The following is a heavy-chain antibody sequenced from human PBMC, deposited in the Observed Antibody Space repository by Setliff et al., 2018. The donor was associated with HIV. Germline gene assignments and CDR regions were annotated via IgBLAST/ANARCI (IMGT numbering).Heavy chain of an antibody. J-gene: IGHJ5*02. CDR1: GGSFSDYH. Sequence: TSETLSLTCAVYGGSFSDYHWSWIRQAPRKRLEWIGEVYDSGSTNYNPSLKSRVTVTVDTSKNQFSLRLNSVTAADTAVYYCAGGSKLVWGRWFDPWGQGTLVTVSS. V-gene: IGHV4-34*01. D-gene: IGHD6-6*01. CDR3: AGGSKLVWGRWFDP. CDR2: VYDSGST.